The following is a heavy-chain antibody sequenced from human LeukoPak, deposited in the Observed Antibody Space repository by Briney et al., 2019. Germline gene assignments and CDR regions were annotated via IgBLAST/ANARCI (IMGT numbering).Heavy chain of an antibody. V-gene: IGHV4-39*01. J-gene: IGHJ3*02. CDR1: GGSISSSSYY. D-gene: IGHD3-16*01. Sequence: SETLSLTCTVSGGSISSSSYYWGWIRQPPGKGLEWIGSIYYSGSTYYNPSLKSRVTISVDTSKNQFSLKLSSVTAADTAVYYCATRASSGLGDAFDIWGQGTMVTVSS. CDR3: ATRASSGLGDAFDI. CDR2: IYYSGST.